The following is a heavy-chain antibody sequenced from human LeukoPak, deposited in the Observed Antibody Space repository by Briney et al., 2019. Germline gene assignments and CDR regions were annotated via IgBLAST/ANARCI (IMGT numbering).Heavy chain of an antibody. CDR1: GGSFSGYY. CDR3: ARGREDIVVVPAAISLYYYYYYMDV. J-gene: IGHJ6*03. Sequence: SETLSLTCAVYGGSFSGYYWSWIRQPPGKGLEWIGEINHSGSTNYNPSLKSRVTISVDTSKNQFFLKLSSVTAADTAVYYCARGREDIVVVPAAISLYYYYYYMDVWGKGTTVTVSS. D-gene: IGHD2-2*02. V-gene: IGHV4-34*01. CDR2: INHSGST.